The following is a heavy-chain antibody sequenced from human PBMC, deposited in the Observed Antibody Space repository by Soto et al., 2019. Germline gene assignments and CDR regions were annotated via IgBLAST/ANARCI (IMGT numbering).Heavy chain of an antibody. D-gene: IGHD6-25*01. V-gene: IGHV3-30-3*01. Sequence: QVKLVESGGGVVQPGRSLRLSCAASGFTFSSYAMHWVRQAPGKGLEWVAVISYDGSNKYYADSVKVRFTISRNNSKNTLYLQMNSLRAEETAVYYCATYLSIAAVYYFDYWGHGTLVIVSS. CDR2: ISYDGSNK. J-gene: IGHJ4*01. CDR3: ATYLSIAAVYYFDY. CDR1: GFTFSSYA.